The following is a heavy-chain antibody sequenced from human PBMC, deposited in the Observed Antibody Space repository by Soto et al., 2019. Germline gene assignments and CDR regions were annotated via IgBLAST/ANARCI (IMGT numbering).Heavy chain of an antibody. D-gene: IGHD2-15*01. Sequence: EVQLLESGGGLVQRGGSLRLSCAASGFTFRTYAMNWVRQAPGKGLEWVSALSGNGGSTYYADPVKGRFTISRDNSQKTVYLEMNSLRADDAAVYYCARGWVGYCSGGSCAGPFDYWGQGTLVTVSS. CDR1: GFTFRTYA. CDR3: ARGWVGYCSGGSCAGPFDY. CDR2: LSGNGGST. J-gene: IGHJ4*02. V-gene: IGHV3-23*01.